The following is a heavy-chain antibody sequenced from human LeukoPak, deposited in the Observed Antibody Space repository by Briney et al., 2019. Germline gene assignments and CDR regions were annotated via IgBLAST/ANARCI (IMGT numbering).Heavy chain of an antibody. CDR3: ARQLGIAAARPQFDP. Sequence: TGGSLRLSCAASGFTFSDYYMSWIRQAPGKGLEWVSYISSSGSTMYYADSVKGRFTISRDNAKNSLYLQMNSLRAEDTAVYYCARQLGIAAARPQFDPWGQGTLVTVSS. D-gene: IGHD6-13*01. CDR1: GFTFSDYY. V-gene: IGHV3-11*01. J-gene: IGHJ5*02. CDR2: ISSSGSTM.